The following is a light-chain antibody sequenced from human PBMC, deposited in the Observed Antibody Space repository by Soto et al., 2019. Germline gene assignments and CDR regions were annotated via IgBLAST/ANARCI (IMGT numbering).Light chain of an antibody. J-gene: IGKJ1*01. CDR1: QTISSW. V-gene: IGKV1-5*03. Sequence: DIQMTQSPSTLSGSVGDRVTITCRASQTISSWLAWYQQKPGKAPKLLIYKASTLKSGVPSRFSGSGSGTEFPLTISGLQPDDFATYYCQHYNSYSEAVGKATKVDIK. CDR3: QHYNSYSEA. CDR2: KAS.